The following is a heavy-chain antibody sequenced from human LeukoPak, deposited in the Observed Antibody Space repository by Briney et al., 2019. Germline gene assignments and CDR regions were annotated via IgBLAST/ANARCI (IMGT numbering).Heavy chain of an antibody. CDR2: IKPSGGST. J-gene: IGHJ4*02. Sequence: ASVKVSCKASGYTFTSYYMHWVRQAPGQGLEWMGIIKPSGGSTSYAQKFQGRVTMTRDTSTSTVYMELSSLRSEDTAVYYCAIHPTVTTSGDYWGQGTLVTVSS. D-gene: IGHD4-17*01. CDR3: AIHPTVTTSGDY. CDR1: GYTFTSYY. V-gene: IGHV1-46*01.